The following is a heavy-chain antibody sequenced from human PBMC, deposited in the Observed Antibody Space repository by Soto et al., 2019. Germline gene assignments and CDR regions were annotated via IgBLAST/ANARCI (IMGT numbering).Heavy chain of an antibody. CDR2: IYHSGST. Sequence: SETLSLTCAVPGGSISSGGYSWSWIRQPPGKGLEWIGYIYHSGSTYYNPSLKSRVTISVDRSKNQFSLKLNSVTAADTAIYYCAREPGVGPNHFDSWGQGALVTVTS. J-gene: IGHJ4*02. CDR3: AREPGVGPNHFDS. V-gene: IGHV4-30-2*01. D-gene: IGHD1-26*01. CDR1: GGSISSGGYS.